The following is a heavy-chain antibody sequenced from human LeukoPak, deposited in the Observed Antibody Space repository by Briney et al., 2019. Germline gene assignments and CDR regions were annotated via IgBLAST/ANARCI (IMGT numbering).Heavy chain of an antibody. Sequence: SETLSLTCTVSGGSISSSSYYWGWIRQPPGKGLEWIGSIYYSGSTYYNPSLKSRVTISVDTSKNQFSLKLSSVTAADTAVYYCARDSPNWGLGELSLSTFDYWGQGTLVTVSS. CDR3: ARDSPNWGLGELSLSTFDY. V-gene: IGHV4-39*07. CDR2: IYYSGST. CDR1: GGSISSSSYY. J-gene: IGHJ4*02. D-gene: IGHD3-16*02.